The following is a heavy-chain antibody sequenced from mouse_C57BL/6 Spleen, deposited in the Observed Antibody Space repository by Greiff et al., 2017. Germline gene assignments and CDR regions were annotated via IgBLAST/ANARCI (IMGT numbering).Heavy chain of an antibody. D-gene: IGHD1-1*01. CDR1: GFTFSDYY. Sequence: EVQRVESEGGLVQPGSSMKLSCTASGFTFSDYYMAWVRQVPEKGLEWVANINYDGSSTYYLDSLKSRFIISRDNAKNILYLQMSSLKSEDTATYYCARGDYGSSYRYWYFDVWGTGTTVTVSS. CDR3: ARGDYGSSYRYWYFDV. J-gene: IGHJ1*03. CDR2: INYDGSST. V-gene: IGHV5-16*01.